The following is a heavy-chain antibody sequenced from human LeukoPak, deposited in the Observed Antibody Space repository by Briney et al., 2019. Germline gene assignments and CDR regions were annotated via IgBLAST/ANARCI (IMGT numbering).Heavy chain of an antibody. CDR1: GFTFDDYA. D-gene: IGHD3-3*01. J-gene: IGHJ5*02. Sequence: GGSLRLSCAASGFTFDDYARHWVRQAPGKGLEWVSGISWNSGSIGYADSVKGRFTISRDNAKNSLYLQMNSLRAEDMALYYCARGGGWSGSNWFDPWGQGTLVTVSS. V-gene: IGHV3-9*03. CDR2: ISWNSGSI. CDR3: ARGGGWSGSNWFDP.